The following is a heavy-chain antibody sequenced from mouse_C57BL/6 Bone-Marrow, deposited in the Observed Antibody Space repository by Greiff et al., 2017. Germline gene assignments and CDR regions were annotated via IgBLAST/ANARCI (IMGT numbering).Heavy chain of an antibody. CDR2: INPSSGYT. Sequence: QVHVKQSGAELAKPGASVKLSCKASGYTFTSYWMHWVKQRPGQGLEWIGYINPSSGYTKYNQKFKDKATLTADKSSSTAYMQLSSLTYEDSAVYYCDYGWYFDVWGTGTTVTVSS. D-gene: IGHD1-1*01. CDR3: DYGWYFDV. CDR1: GYTFTSYW. J-gene: IGHJ1*03. V-gene: IGHV1-7*01.